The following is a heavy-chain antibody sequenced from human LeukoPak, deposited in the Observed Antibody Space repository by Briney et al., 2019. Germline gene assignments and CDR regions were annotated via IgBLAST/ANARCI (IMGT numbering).Heavy chain of an antibody. Sequence: QTGGSLRLSCAASGFTFSTYGMHWVRQAPGKGLEWVTVIWHDGSHKDYADSVKGRFTISRDNSKNTLYLQMNSLRAEDTAVYYCAKDRRNWNDKVDYWGQGTLVTVSS. CDR2: IWHDGSHK. CDR1: GFTFSTYG. J-gene: IGHJ4*02. D-gene: IGHD1-1*01. CDR3: AKDRRNWNDKVDY. V-gene: IGHV3-33*06.